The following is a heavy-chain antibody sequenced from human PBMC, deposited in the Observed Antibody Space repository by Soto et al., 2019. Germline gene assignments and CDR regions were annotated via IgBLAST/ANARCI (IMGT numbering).Heavy chain of an antibody. CDR2: ISWNSGSI. CDR3: AKDAGDCSGGSCYSHWYFDL. Sequence: EVQLVESGGGLVQPGRSLRLSCAASGFTFDVYAMHWVRQAPGKGLEWVSGISWNSGSIGYADSVQGRFTISRDNAKNSLYRQMNSLRAEATALEYCAKDAGDCSGGSCYSHWYFDLWGRGTLVTVS. D-gene: IGHD2-15*01. J-gene: IGHJ2*01. V-gene: IGHV3-9*01. CDR1: GFTFDVYA.